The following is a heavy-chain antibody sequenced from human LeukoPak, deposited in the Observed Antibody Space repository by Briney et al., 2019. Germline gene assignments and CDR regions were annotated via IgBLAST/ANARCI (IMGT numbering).Heavy chain of an antibody. D-gene: IGHD2-2*01. J-gene: IGHJ4*02. V-gene: IGHV4-39*01. CDR2: IYYTGST. CDR1: GGSISSSSYY. Sequence: PSETLSLTCIVSGGSISSSSYYWGWIRQPPGKGLEWIGTIYYTGSTYYNPSLKSRVTISVDTSKNQFSLKLSSVTAAGTALYYCARHLCSSIACNFDYWGQGTLVTVSS. CDR3: ARHLCSSIACNFDY.